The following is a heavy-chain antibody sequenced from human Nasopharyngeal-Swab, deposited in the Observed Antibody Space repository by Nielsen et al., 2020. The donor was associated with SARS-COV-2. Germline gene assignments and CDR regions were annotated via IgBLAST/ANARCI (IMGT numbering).Heavy chain of an antibody. D-gene: IGHD3-10*01. CDR1: GGSFSGYY. Sequence: SQTLSLTCAVYGGSFSGYYWSWIPQPPGKGLEWIGEINHSGSTNYNPSLKSRVTISVDMSKNQFSLKLSSVTAADTAVYYCARGGVQYGSGSYYGMDVWGQGTTVTVS. J-gene: IGHJ6*02. CDR2: INHSGST. CDR3: ARGGVQYGSGSYYGMDV. V-gene: IGHV4-34*01.